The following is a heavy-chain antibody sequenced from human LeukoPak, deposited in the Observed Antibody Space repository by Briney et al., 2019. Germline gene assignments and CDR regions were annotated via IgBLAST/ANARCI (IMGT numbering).Heavy chain of an antibody. V-gene: IGHV1-18*01. D-gene: IGHD1-26*01. CDR1: GYTFSGYG. Sequence: ASVKVSCKTSGYTFSGYGISWVRQAPGQGLEWVGWITGNNGNTNYAPSLQGRVTMTTDTSTNTAYMELTSLKPDDTAVYYCARDQRNSGSYRFEYWGQGTLVTVSS. CDR2: ITGNNGNT. CDR3: ARDQRNSGSYRFEY. J-gene: IGHJ4*02.